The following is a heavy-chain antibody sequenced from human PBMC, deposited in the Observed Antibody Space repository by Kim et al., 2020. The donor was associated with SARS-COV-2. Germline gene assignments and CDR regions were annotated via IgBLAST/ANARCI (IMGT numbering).Heavy chain of an antibody. D-gene: IGHD2-21*01. CDR1: GFTFSDFW. J-gene: IGHJ4*02. CDR3: VKVSIAALGADY. CDR2: IKQDGTEK. Sequence: GGSLRLSCAASGFTFSDFWMTWVRQAPGKGLGWVANIKQDGTEKFYVDSVKGRFTISRDNAENSLYLQMNNLRAEDTAIYYCVKVSIAALGADYWGQGTLVTVSS. V-gene: IGHV3-7*03.